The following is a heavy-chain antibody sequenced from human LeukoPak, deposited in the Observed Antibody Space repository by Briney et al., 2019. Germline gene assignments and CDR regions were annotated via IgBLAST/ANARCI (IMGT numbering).Heavy chain of an antibody. CDR1: GFTFSSYA. CDR3: ASSRVSAFDI. Sequence: GGSLRLSCAASGFTFSSYAMSWVRQAPGKGLEWVSAISGSGGSTYYADSVKGRFTISRDNAKNSLYLQMNSLRAEDTALYHCASSRVSAFDIWGQGTMVTVSS. CDR2: ISGSGGST. J-gene: IGHJ3*02. V-gene: IGHV3-23*01. D-gene: IGHD3-22*01.